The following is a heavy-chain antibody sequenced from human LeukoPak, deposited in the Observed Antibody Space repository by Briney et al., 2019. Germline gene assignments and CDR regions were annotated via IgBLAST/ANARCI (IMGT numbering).Heavy chain of an antibody. CDR1: GGTFSSYA. V-gene: IGHV1-69*13. J-gene: IGHJ4*02. Sequence: SVKVSCKASGGTFSSYAISWVRQAPGQGLEWMGGVIPIFGTANYAQKFQGRVTITADESTSTAYMELSSLRSEDTAVYYCAREVYGDYYFDYWGQGTLVTVSS. CDR3: AREVYGDYYFDY. D-gene: IGHD4-17*01. CDR2: VIPIFGTA.